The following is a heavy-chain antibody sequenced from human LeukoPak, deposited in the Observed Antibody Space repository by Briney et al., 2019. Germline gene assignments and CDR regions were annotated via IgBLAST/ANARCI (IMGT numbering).Heavy chain of an antibody. Sequence: TLSLTCTVSGGSISSGDYYWGWIRQPPGKGLEWIGYIYYSGSTYYNPSLKSRVTISVDTSKNQFSLKLSSVTAADTAVYYCARGGGSYSPFDYWGQGTLVTVSS. CDR1: GGSISSGDYY. J-gene: IGHJ4*02. D-gene: IGHD1-26*01. V-gene: IGHV4-30-4*01. CDR2: IYYSGST. CDR3: ARGGGSYSPFDY.